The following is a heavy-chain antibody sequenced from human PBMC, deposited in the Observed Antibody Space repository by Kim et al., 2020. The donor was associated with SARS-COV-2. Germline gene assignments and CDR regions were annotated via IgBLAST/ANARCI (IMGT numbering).Heavy chain of an antibody. V-gene: IGHV3-30*03. J-gene: IGHJ5*01. CDR3: ARASFD. Sequence: GGSLRLSCVASGFTFSSYGMHWVRKAPGKGLEWVAVISYSGSEKYYADSAKGRFTISRDKSKNTLYLQMNTLSAEVTAAYFCARASFD. CDR2: ISYSGSEK. CDR1: GFTFSSYG.